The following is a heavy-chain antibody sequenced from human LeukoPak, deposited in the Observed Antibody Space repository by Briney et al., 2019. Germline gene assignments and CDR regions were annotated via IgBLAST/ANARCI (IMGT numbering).Heavy chain of an antibody. V-gene: IGHV5-51*01. CDR1: GYSFTSYW. D-gene: IGHD3-9*01. Sequence: GESLKISCKGSGYSFTSYWIGWVRQMPGKGLEWMGIIYPGDSDTRYSPSFQGQVTISADKSISTAYLQWSSLKASDTAMYYCARLRRGYDILTGYFDYWGQGTLVTVSS. CDR2: IYPGDSDT. CDR3: ARLRRGYDILTGYFDY. J-gene: IGHJ4*02.